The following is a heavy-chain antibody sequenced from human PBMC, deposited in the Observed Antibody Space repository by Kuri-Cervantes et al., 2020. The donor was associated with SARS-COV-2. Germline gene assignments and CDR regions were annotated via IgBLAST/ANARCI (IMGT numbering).Heavy chain of an antibody. CDR1: GGSISSGDYY. CDR2: IYYSGST. D-gene: IGHD6-19*01. CDR3: ARDQEQWLVHDAFDI. V-gene: IGHV4-30-4*08. J-gene: IGHJ3*02. Sequence: SETLSLTCTVSGGSISSGDYYWSWIRQPPGKGLEWIGYIYYSGSTYYNPSLKSRVTISVDTSKNQFSLKLSSVTAADTAVYYCARDQEQWLVHDAFDIWGQGTRGTGSS.